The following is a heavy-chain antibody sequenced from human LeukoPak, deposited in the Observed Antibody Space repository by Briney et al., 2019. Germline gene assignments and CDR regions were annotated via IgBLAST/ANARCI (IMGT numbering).Heavy chain of an antibody. CDR2: INWNGGST. D-gene: IGHD5-12*01. CDR1: GFTFDDYG. V-gene: IGHV3-20*04. Sequence: GGSLRLSCAASGFTFDDYGMSWVRQAPGKGLEWVAGINWNGGSTGYADSVKGRFTISRDNSANTLYLRMNGLRAEDTAIYYCATLPRGPTGYVGYGGEDLWGQGTLVTVSS. J-gene: IGHJ5*02. CDR3: ATLPRGPTGYVGYGGEDL.